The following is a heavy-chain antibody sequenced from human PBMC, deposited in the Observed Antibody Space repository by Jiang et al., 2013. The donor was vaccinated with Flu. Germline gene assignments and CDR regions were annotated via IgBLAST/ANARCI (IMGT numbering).Heavy chain of an antibody. Sequence: SAYNGNTNYAQKLQGRVTMTTDTSTSTAYMELRSLRSDDTAVYYCAREGGYCSSTSCYIWWGWFDPWGQGTLVTVSS. V-gene: IGHV1-18*01. CDR2: SAYNGNT. CDR3: AREGGYCSSTSCYIWWGWFDP. D-gene: IGHD2-2*02. J-gene: IGHJ5*02.